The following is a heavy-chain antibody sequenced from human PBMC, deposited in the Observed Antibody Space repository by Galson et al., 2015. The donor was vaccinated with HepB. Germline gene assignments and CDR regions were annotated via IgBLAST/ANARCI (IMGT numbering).Heavy chain of an antibody. Sequence: SLRLSCAASGFTFSSYSMNWVRQAPGKGLEWVSSISGGSTYIHYADSVKGRFTISRDNAKKSLYLQMNSLRAEDTAVYYCAKDSRARDCWSGYDWFDPWGQGTLVTVSS. V-gene: IGHV3-21*01. J-gene: IGHJ5*02. D-gene: IGHD3-3*01. CDR2: ISGGSTYI. CDR1: GFTFSSYS. CDR3: AKDSRARDCWSGYDWFDP.